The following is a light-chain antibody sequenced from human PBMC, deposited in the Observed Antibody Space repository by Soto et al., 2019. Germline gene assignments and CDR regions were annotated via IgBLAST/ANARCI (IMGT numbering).Light chain of an antibody. V-gene: IGKV1-5*03. J-gene: IGKJ1*01. CDR2: KTS. Sequence: DIQLTQSPSTLSASVGDRVTITCRASQTICSWLAWYQQKPGKAPNLLIYKTSNLESGVPSRFSGSGSGTEFTLTISSLQPDDFATYYCQYYNDYCWTFGQGTKVEIK. CDR1: QTICSW. CDR3: QYYNDYCWT.